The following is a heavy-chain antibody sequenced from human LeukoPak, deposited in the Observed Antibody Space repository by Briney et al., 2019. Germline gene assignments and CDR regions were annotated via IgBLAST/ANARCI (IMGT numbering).Heavy chain of an antibody. D-gene: IGHD3-16*02. Sequence: SETLSLTCDVSGGSIDSTNWWNWVRQPPGKGLEWVGEIHHDGRINYNPSLKSRVTLSVDKSKNQFSLRLNSVTAADTAMYYCARSHDHLWGNYPDYWGQGTLVTVSS. CDR1: GGSIDSTNW. J-gene: IGHJ4*02. CDR2: IHHDGRI. V-gene: IGHV4/OR15-8*01. CDR3: ARSHDHLWGNYPDY.